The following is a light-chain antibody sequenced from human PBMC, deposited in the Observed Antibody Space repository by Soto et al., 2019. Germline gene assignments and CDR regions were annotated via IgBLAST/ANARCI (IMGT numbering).Light chain of an antibody. J-gene: IGLJ1*01. Sequence: QSVLTQPPSVSGAPGQRVTISCTGSSSNIGAGYDVHWYQQLPVTAPKLLIYGNSNRPSGVPDRFSGSKSGTSASLAITGLQAEEEADYYCQSYDSSLSGWVFGTGTKVTVL. CDR3: QSYDSSLSGWV. V-gene: IGLV1-40*01. CDR1: SSNIGAGYD. CDR2: GNS.